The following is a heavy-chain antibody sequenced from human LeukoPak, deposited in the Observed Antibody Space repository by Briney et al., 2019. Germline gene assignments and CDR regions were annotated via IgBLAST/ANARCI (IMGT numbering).Heavy chain of an antibody. CDR3: ARGGYSYYYYGMDV. D-gene: IGHD5-18*01. V-gene: IGHV1-69*13. CDR1: GGTFSSYA. Sequence: ASVTVSCKASGGTFSSYAISWVRQAPGQGLEWMGGIIPIFGTANYAQKFQGRVTITADESTSTAYMELSSLRSEDTAVYYCARGGYSYYYYGMDVWGQGTTVTVSS. J-gene: IGHJ6*02. CDR2: IIPIFGTA.